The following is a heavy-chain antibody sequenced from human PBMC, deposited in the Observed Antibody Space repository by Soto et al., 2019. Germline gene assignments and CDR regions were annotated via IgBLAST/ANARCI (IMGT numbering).Heavy chain of an antibody. D-gene: IGHD4-17*01. CDR2: IYHSAGT. V-gene: IGHV4-4*02. CDR3: ANLRMSPTVADC. Sequence: QVQLQESGPGLVKPSGTLSLTCTVSGDSISSSTNWWNWVRQPPGKGLEWIGEIYHSAGTNYNPSLKSRVTSSVEKFKYQCSLKLNSVTAADTGVYYCANLRMSPTVADCWGQGTLVTVAS. CDR1: GDSISSSTNW. J-gene: IGHJ4*02.